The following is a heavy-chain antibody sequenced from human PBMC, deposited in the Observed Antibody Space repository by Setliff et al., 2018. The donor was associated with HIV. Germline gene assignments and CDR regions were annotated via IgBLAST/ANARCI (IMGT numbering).Heavy chain of an antibody. Sequence: PSETLSLTCTVSGGSISSSSYYWGWFRRPPGKGLEWIGSIYYSGSTYYNPSLKSRVTISIDTSKDQLSLKLNSVTAADTAVYYCARVGGFFGEARPPPDYWGQGALVTVSS. J-gene: IGHJ4*02. CDR2: IYYSGST. D-gene: IGHD3-10*01. V-gene: IGHV4-39*07. CDR3: ARVGGFFGEARPPPDY. CDR1: GGSISSSSYY.